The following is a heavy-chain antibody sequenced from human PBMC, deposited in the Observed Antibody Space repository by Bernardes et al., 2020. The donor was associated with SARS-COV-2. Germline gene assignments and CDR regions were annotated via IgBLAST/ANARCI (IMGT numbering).Heavy chain of an antibody. V-gene: IGHV1-2*02. Sequence: ASVKVSCKASGYTFTAYYIHWVRQAPGQGLEWMGWINPDSGVTNYAQKFQDRVTMTRDTSIRTAYMELRSLRSGDTAVYYCAKDFLDTAMDKYYSTYYGLDVWGQGTPVTVSS. CDR2: INPDSGVT. D-gene: IGHD5-18*01. J-gene: IGHJ6*02. CDR3: AKDFLDTAMDKYYSTYYGLDV. CDR1: GYTFTAYY.